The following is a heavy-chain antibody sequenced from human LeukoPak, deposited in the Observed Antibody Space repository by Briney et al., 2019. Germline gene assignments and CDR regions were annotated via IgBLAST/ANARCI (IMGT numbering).Heavy chain of an antibody. J-gene: IGHJ5*02. Sequence: GGSLRLSCTASGFTFSNYFMSWVRQAPGKGLEWVSSISGSGGKTYYTDSVKGRFTISRDNSKNTLYLQMNSLRAEDTAVYYCARDAGYSGYDQKDNWFDPWGQGTLVTVSS. D-gene: IGHD5-12*01. CDR1: GFTFSNYF. CDR3: ARDAGYSGYDQKDNWFDP. V-gene: IGHV3-23*01. CDR2: ISGSGGKT.